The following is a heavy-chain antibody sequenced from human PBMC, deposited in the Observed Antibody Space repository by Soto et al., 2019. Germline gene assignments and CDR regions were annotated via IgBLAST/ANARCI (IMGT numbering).Heavy chain of an antibody. CDR2: IYPDDSDT. V-gene: IGHV5-51*01. Sequence: EVQLVQSGAEVKKPGESLKISCKGSGYSFTSYWIGWVRQMPGKGLEWMGIIYPDDSDTRYSPSFQGQVTISADKSISTAYLQWSSLKASDTAMYYCAGGGVRGVITRTRDYYGMDVWGQGTTVTVSS. CDR1: GYSFTSYW. J-gene: IGHJ6*02. D-gene: IGHD3-10*01. CDR3: AGGGVRGVITRTRDYYGMDV.